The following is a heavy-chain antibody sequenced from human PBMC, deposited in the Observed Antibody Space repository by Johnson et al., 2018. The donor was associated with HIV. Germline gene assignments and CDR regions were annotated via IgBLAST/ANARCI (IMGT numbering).Heavy chain of an antibody. V-gene: IGHV3-53*01. D-gene: IGHD6-13*01. Sequence: VQLVESGGGLIQPGGSLRLSCAVSGFTVSTKYMTWVRQAPGKGLEWVSVIYSGGSTYYTDSVKGRFTISRDNSKNTLYLQMNSLRAEDTAVYYCAKCIWGSSLIDAFDIWGQGTMVTVSS. CDR1: GFTVSTKY. J-gene: IGHJ3*02. CDR3: AKCIWGSSLIDAFDI. CDR2: IYSGGST.